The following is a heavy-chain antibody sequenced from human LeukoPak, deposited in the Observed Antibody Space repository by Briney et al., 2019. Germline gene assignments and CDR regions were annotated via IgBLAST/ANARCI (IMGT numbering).Heavy chain of an antibody. CDR1: GFTFSNYA. CDR3: AKDSAYYYDSSGHCDY. V-gene: IGHV3-23*01. CDR2: ISGIGGST. Sequence: GGSLRLSCAASGFTFSNYAMNWVRQAPGKGLEWVSGISGIGGSTYYADSVKGRFTISRDNSMNTLYLQMNSLRAEDTAVYHCAKDSAYYYDSSGHCDYWGQGTLVTVSS. D-gene: IGHD3-22*01. J-gene: IGHJ4*02.